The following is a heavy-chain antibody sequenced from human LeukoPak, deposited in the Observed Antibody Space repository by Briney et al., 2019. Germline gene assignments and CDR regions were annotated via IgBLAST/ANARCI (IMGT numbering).Heavy chain of an antibody. D-gene: IGHD2-15*01. CDR3: ARGSLDGYHDY. CDR1: GGSFSGYY. CDR2: INHSGST. V-gene: IGHV4-34*01. J-gene: IGHJ4*02. Sequence: PSETLSLTCAVYGGSFSGYYWSWIRQPPGEGLEWIGEINHSGSTNYNPSLKSRVTISVDTSKNQFSLKLSSVTAADTAVYYCARGSLDGYHDYWGQGTLVTVSS.